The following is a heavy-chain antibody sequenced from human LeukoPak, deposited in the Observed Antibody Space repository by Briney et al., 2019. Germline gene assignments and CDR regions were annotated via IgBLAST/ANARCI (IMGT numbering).Heavy chain of an antibody. J-gene: IGHJ3*02. CDR3: ASSSLVVVVTYGFDI. CDR2: ISHTGST. Sequence: SGTLSLTCTVSNGPITSTKWWSWVRPPPGKGLEWIGEISHTGSTNYNPSFNSRVTMSVDKSKNQISLNLKSVTAADTALYYCASSSLVVVVTYGFDIWGRGTAVTVSS. D-gene: IGHD2-21*01. V-gene: IGHV4-4*02. CDR1: NGPITSTKW.